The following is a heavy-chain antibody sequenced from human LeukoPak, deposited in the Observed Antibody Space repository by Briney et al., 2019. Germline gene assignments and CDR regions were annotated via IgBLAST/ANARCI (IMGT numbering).Heavy chain of an antibody. J-gene: IGHJ4*02. CDR1: GFTFSSYA. D-gene: IGHD1-26*01. CDR2: ISGSGGST. Sequence: GGSLRLSCAASGFTFSSYAMSWVRQAPGKGLEWVSAISGSGGSTYYADSVKGRFTISRDNFKNTLYLQMNSLRAEDTAVYYCAKDDKGSYYLDWGQGTLVTVSS. V-gene: IGHV3-23*01. CDR3: AKDDKGSYYLD.